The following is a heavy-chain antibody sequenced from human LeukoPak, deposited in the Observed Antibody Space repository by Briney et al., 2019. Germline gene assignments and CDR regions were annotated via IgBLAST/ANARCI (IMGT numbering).Heavy chain of an antibody. Sequence: ASVKVSCKASGYTFTNYAMHWVRQAPGQRLEWMGWINAGNGNTKYSQKFQGRVTITRDTSASTAYMELSSLRSEDTAVYYCARGGLYYDILTGYYDVQVPDYWGQGTLVTVSS. V-gene: IGHV1-3*01. D-gene: IGHD3-9*01. J-gene: IGHJ4*02. CDR2: INAGNGNT. CDR1: GYTFTNYA. CDR3: ARGGLYYDILTGYYDVQVPDY.